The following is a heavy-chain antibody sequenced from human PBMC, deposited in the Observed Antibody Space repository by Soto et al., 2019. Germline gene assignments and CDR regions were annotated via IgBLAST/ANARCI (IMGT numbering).Heavy chain of an antibody. Sequence: SETLSLTCTVSGGSISSCGHYWSWIRHHSGKGLEWIGYIYYSGSTFYNPSLKSRVTVSVDTSKNQFSLKLSSVTAADTAVYYCARHPSDFWFDPWGQGTLVTVSS. D-gene: IGHD2-21*02. CDR1: GGSISSCGHY. CDR3: ARHPSDFWFDP. J-gene: IGHJ5*02. CDR2: IYYSGST. V-gene: IGHV4-39*01.